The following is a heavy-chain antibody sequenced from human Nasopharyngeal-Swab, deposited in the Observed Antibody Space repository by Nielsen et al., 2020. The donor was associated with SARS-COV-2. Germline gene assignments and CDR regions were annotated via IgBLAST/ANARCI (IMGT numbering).Heavy chain of an antibody. V-gene: IGHV3-9*01. D-gene: IGHD2-15*01. CDR3: AKDGSVVAATGNDGMDV. J-gene: IGHJ6*02. CDR1: GFTFDDYA. CDR2: ISWNSGSI. Sequence: GGSLRLSCAASGFTFDDYAMHWVRQAPGKGLEWVSGISWNSGSIGYADSVKGRFTISRDNAKNSLYLQMNSLRAEDTALYYCAKDGSVVAATGNDGMDVWGQGTTVTVSS.